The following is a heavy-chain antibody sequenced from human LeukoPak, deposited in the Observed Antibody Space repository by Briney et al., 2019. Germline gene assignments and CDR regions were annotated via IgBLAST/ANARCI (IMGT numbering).Heavy chain of an antibody. V-gene: IGHV4-34*01. CDR1: GGSFSGYY. J-gene: IGHJ4*02. CDR3: ARGSRHGFDY. Sequence: PSETLSLTCAVYGGSFSGYYWSWIRQPPGKGLEWIGEINHSGSTNYNPPLKSRVTISVDTSKNQFSLKLSSVTAADTAVYYCARGSRHGFDYWGQGTLVTVSS. CDR2: INHSGST.